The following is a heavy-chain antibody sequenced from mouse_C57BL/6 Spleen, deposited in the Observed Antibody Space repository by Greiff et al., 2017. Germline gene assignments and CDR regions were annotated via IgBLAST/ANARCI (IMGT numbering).Heavy chain of an antibody. J-gene: IGHJ2*01. Sequence: EVHLVESGGGLVKPGGSLKLSCAASGFTFSSYTMSWVRQTPEKRLEWVATISGGGGNTYYPDSVKGRFTISRDNAKNTLYLQMSSLRSEDTALYYCARDYGSSLYYFDYWGQGTTLTVSS. CDR2: ISGGGGNT. CDR1: GFTFSSYT. CDR3: ARDYGSSLYYFDY. D-gene: IGHD1-1*01. V-gene: IGHV5-9*01.